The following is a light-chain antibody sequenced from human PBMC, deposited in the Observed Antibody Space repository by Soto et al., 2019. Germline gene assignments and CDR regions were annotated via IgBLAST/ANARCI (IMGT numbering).Light chain of an antibody. CDR2: NNN. CDR1: SSNIGSNA. J-gene: IGLJ1*01. Sequence: QSVLTQPPSASGTPGQRVTISCSGSSSNIGSNAVTWYQHLPGAAPKLLITNNNHRPSGVPDRFSGSKSGTSASLTISGLHSEDDGDYYCAAWDDSLTGFFVFGTGTKVTV. V-gene: IGLV1-44*01. CDR3: AAWDDSLTGFFV.